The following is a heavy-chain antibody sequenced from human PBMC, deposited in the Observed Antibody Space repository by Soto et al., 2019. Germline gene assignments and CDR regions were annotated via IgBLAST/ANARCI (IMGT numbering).Heavy chain of an antibody. CDR1: GYTFTSYG. CDR3: ARAPGPYRNFDY. J-gene: IGHJ4*02. Sequence: QVQLVQSGAEVKKPGASVKVSCKASGYTFTSYGISWVRQAPGQGLEWMGWISAYNGDTFYAQKFQGRVTMTTDTSTNTAYMELRSLRSDDPAVYYCARAPGPYRNFDYWGQGTLVTVSS. CDR2: ISAYNGDT. V-gene: IGHV1-18*01. D-gene: IGHD4-4*01.